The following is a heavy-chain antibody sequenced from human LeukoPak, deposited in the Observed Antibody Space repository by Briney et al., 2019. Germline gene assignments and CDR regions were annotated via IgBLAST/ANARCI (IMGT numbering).Heavy chain of an antibody. D-gene: IGHD7-27*01. CDR1: GGSFSTYY. CDR3: ARVVNWGSPDAFDV. V-gene: IGHV4-34*01. CDR2: INDSEIT. J-gene: IGHJ3*01. Sequence: SETLSLTCAVYGGSFSTYYWSWIRQPPGKGLEWIGEINDSEITNYNPSLKSRVTISVDTSKNQFSLKLTSVTAADTAVYYCARVVNWGSPDAFDVWGQGTMITVSS.